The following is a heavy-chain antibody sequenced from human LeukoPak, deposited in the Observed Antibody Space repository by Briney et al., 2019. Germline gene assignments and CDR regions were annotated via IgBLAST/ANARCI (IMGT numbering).Heavy chain of an antibody. CDR3: AREAAAAGTLFY. Sequence: SVKVSCKASGGTFISYAISWVRQAPGQGLEWMGRIISILGIANYAQKFQDRVTITADKSTSTAYMELSSLRSEDTAVYYCAREAAAAGTLFYWGQGTLVTVSS. J-gene: IGHJ4*02. CDR1: GGTFISYA. D-gene: IGHD6-13*01. CDR2: IISILGIA. V-gene: IGHV1-69*04.